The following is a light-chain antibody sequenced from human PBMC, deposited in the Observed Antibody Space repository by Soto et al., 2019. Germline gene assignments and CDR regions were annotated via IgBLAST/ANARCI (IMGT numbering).Light chain of an antibody. CDR3: QQYGSSPPRWT. CDR2: GTY. V-gene: IGKV3-20*01. J-gene: IGKJ1*01. CDR1: QSVSSSY. Sequence: IVLTQSPGTLSLSPGERATLSCRASQSVSSSYLAWYQQKPGQAPRLLIYGTYSRATGIPDRFSGSGSGTDFTLTISRLEPEDFAVYYCQQYGSSPPRWTLGQGTKVDIK.